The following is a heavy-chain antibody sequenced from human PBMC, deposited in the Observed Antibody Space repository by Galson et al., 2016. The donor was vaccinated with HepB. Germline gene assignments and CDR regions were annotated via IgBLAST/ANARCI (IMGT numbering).Heavy chain of an antibody. CDR3: AKSIVAAPPNRSYYYDGMDV. V-gene: IGHV3-23*01. CDR1: GFTFSSYA. D-gene: IGHD6-6*01. J-gene: IGHJ6*02. Sequence: SLRLSCAASGFTFSSYAMNWVRQAPGKGLEWVSSIRGSGGSTDYADSVKGRFTISRDNSENTLSLQMNSLRAEDTAVGYCAKSIVAAPPNRSYYYDGMDVWGQGTTVTVSS. CDR2: IRGSGGST.